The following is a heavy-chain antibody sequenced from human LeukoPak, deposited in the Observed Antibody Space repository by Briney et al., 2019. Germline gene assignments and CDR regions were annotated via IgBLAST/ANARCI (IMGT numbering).Heavy chain of an antibody. V-gene: IGHV3-23*01. D-gene: IGHD3-22*01. CDR3: AKRGVVIRVILVGFHKEAYYFDS. Sequence: GGSLRLSCAVSGITLSNYGMSWVRQAPGKGLEWVAGISDSGGSTNYADSMKGRFTISRDNPKNTLYLQMNSLRAEDTAVYFCAKRGVVIRVILVGFHKEAYYFDSWGQGALVTVSS. CDR1: GITLSNYG. CDR2: ISDSGGST. J-gene: IGHJ4*02.